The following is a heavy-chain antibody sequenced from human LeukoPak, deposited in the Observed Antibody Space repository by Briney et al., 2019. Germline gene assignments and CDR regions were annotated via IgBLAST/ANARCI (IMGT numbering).Heavy chain of an antibody. V-gene: IGHV3-48*01. CDR3: AREVYGDYEVSGVLDY. Sequence: GGSLRLSCAASGFTFSSHGMSWVRQAPGKGLEWVSYISSRGSTIYYADSVKGRFTISRDNAQNSLYLQMNSLRAEDTAVYYCAREVYGDYEVSGVLDYWGQGTLVTVSS. D-gene: IGHD4-17*01. CDR2: ISSRGSTI. J-gene: IGHJ4*02. CDR1: GFTFSSHG.